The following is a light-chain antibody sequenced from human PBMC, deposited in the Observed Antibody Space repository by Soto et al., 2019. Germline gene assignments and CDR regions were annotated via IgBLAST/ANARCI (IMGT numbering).Light chain of an antibody. CDR3: TAWDDSLDGYVV. CDR2: GSN. CDR1: SSNIGSHT. J-gene: IGLJ2*01. V-gene: IGLV1-44*01. Sequence: QSVLTQPPSASGTPGQSVTISCSGGSSNIGSHTVNWYQHLPGPAPKILIYGSNQRPSGVPDRCSGSKSGTSASLAISGLQSEDEADYYWTAWDDSLDGYVVFGGGTKLPVL.